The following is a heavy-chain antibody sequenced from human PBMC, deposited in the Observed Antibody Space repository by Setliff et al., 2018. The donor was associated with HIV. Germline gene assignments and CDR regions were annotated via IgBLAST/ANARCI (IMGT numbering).Heavy chain of an antibody. D-gene: IGHD3-3*01. V-gene: IGHV4-59*08. CDR2: IYYSGST. Sequence: SETLSLTCTVSGGSISSHYWSWIRQPPGKGLEWIGYIYYSGSTNYTPSLKSRVTISVDTSKNQVSLRLTSVTAADTAVYYCARQSITIFGVATPGFYSFMDVWGKGTTVTVSS. J-gene: IGHJ6*03. CDR3: ARQSITIFGVATPGFYSFMDV. CDR1: GGSISSHY.